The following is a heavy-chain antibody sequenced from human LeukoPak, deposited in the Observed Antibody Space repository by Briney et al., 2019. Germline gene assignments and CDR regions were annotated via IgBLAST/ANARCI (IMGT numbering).Heavy chain of an antibody. Sequence: PSETLSLTCTVSGGSISTYYWNWIRQPPGRGRGWLGYIEYSGSTNYNPSLKRRLTMSVDSSKNHFSLRLRSVTAADTAVYYCARTSGYWPADFDFWGQGALVIVSS. CDR2: IEYSGST. D-gene: IGHD5-12*01. V-gene: IGHV4-59*01. CDR3: ARTSGYWPADFDF. CDR1: GGSISTYY. J-gene: IGHJ4*02.